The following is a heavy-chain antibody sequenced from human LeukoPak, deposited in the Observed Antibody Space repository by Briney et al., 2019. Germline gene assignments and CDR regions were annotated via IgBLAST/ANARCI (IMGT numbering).Heavy chain of an antibody. J-gene: IGHJ5*02. CDR3: ARDQRLRGYCSGGSCLGWFDP. D-gene: IGHD2-15*01. V-gene: IGHV4-39*07. Sequence: SETLSLTCSVSGGSISSTSYYWGWIRQPPGKGLEWIGSMYSSGTTYYNPSVKSRVTISLDTSKMQFSLKLSSVTAADTAVYYCARDQRLRGYCSGGSCLGWFDPWGQGTLVTVSS. CDR1: GGSISSTSYY. CDR2: MYSSGTT.